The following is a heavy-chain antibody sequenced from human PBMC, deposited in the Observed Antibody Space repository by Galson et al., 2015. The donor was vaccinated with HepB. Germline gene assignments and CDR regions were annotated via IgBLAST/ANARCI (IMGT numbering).Heavy chain of an antibody. CDR3: AKDDYSSGYLLFEN. CDR2: ISTSSST. D-gene: IGHD3-22*01. V-gene: IGHV3-23*01. CDR1: GFTFNSYA. J-gene: IGHJ4*02. Sequence: SLRLSCAASGFTFNSYAMSWVRQAPGKGLEWVSAISTSSSTYYADSVKGRFTISRDNTKNTLYLQMNSLRAEDTAVYYCAKDDYSSGYLLFENWGQGTLVTVSS.